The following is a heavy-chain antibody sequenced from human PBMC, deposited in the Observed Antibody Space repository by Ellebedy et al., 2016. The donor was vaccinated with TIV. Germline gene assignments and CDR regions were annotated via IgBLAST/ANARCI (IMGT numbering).Heavy chain of an antibody. CDR2: IIPIFGTA. CDR3: ARETMELGAFDI. D-gene: IGHD1-7*01. Sequence: SVKVSCXASGGTFSSYAISWVRQAPGQGLEWMGGIIPIFGTANYAQKFQGRVTITADESTSTAYMELSSLRSEDTAVYYCARETMELGAFDIWGQGTMVTVSS. J-gene: IGHJ3*02. CDR1: GGTFSSYA. V-gene: IGHV1-69*13.